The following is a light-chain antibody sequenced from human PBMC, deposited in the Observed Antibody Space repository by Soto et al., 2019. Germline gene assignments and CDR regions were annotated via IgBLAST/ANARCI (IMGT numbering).Light chain of an antibody. CDR1: SGDVGNYNL. V-gene: IGLV2-23*01. Sequence: QSALTQPASVSGSPGQSITISCSGVSGDVGNYNLVSWYQQYPGKAPALLISEDDKRPSGVSNRFSGSKSDSTASLTISGLQAEDEADYYCCLYLGGTSVFGGGTQLTVL. J-gene: IGLJ7*01. CDR2: EDD. CDR3: CLYLGGTSV.